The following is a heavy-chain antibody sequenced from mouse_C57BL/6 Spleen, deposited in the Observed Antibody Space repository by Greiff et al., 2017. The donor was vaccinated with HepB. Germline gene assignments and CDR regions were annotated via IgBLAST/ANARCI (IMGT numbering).Heavy chain of an antibody. CDR3: TRGYGSYVFDY. J-gene: IGHJ2*01. Sequence: EVQLQESGAELVRPGASVKLSCTASGFNIKDDYMHWVKQRPEQGLEWIGWIDPENGDTEYASKFQGKATITADTSSNTAYLQLSSLTSEDTAVYYCTRGYGSYVFDYWGQGTTLTVSS. D-gene: IGHD2-10*02. CDR2: IDPENGDT. CDR1: GFNIKDDY. V-gene: IGHV14-4*01.